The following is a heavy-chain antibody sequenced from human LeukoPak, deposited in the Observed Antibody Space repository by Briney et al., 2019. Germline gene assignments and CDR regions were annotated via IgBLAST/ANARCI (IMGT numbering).Heavy chain of an antibody. CDR1: GGSISSYY. V-gene: IGHV4-4*07. Sequence: PSETLSLTCTVSGGSISSYYWSWIRQPAGKGLEWIGRIYTSGSTNYNPSLKSRVTMSVDTSKNQFSLKLSSVTAADTAVYYCARYRDQQLDEFNWLDPWGQGTLVTVSS. J-gene: IGHJ5*02. D-gene: IGHD6-13*01. CDR2: IYTSGST. CDR3: ARYRDQQLDEFNWLDP.